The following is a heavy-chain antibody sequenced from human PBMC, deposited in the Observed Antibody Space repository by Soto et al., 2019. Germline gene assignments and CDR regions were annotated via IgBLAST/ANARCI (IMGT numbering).Heavy chain of an antibody. Sequence: SETLSLTCTVSGGSISSGDYYWSWIRQPPGKGLEWIGYIYYSGSTYYNPSLKSRVTISVDTSKNQFSLKLSSVTAADTAVYYCARVYSAYYGMDVWGQGTTVTVSS. CDR1: GGSISSGDYY. CDR2: IYYSGST. J-gene: IGHJ6*02. D-gene: IGHD2-15*01. CDR3: ARVYSAYYGMDV. V-gene: IGHV4-30-4*01.